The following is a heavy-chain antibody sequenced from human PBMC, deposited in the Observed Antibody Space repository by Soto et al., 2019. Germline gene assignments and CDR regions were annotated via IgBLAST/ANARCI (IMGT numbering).Heavy chain of an antibody. Sequence: SGPTPVNPTQTLTLTCTFSGFSLSTSGVGVGWIRQPPGKALEWLALIYWNDDKRYSPSLKSRLTITKDTSKNQVVLTMTNMDPVDTATYYCAHSLRYSYGTYNWFDPWGQGTLVTVSS. CDR3: AHSLRYSYGTYNWFDP. CDR2: IYWNDDK. V-gene: IGHV2-5*01. D-gene: IGHD5-18*01. J-gene: IGHJ5*02. CDR1: GFSLSTSGVG.